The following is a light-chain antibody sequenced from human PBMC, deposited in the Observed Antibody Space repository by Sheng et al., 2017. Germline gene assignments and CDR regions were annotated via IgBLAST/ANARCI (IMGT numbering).Light chain of an antibody. J-gene: IGLJ3*02. CDR3: VLYMGSGISV. CDR1: SGSVSTSYY. CDR2: ITN. V-gene: IGLV8-61*01. Sequence: QTVVTQEPSFSVSPGGTVTLTCGLSSGSVSTSYYPSWYQQTPGQAPRTLIYITNTRSSGVPDRFSGSILGNKAALTITGAQADDESDYYCVLYMGSGISVFGGGTKLTVL.